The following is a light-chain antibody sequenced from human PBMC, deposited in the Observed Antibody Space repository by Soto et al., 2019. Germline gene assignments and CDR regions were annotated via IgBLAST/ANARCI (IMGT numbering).Light chain of an antibody. J-gene: IGKJ5*01. CDR2: GSS. CDR1: QSVSTN. Sequence: EIVLTQSPATLSVSPGERATLSCRASQSVSTNLAWYQQKLGQAHRVLIYGSSSRATGVPARFSGSGSGTEFTLTISSLQSEDSGIYYCLQDNDWPLSTFGQGTRLEIK. V-gene: IGKV3-15*01. CDR3: LQDNDWPLST.